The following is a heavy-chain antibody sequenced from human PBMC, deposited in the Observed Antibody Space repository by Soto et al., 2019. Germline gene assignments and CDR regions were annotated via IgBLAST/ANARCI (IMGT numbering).Heavy chain of an antibody. CDR2: IYPGDSDT. CDR1: GYSFAGYW. CDR3: ARLPGVRGVFDGFNV. J-gene: IGHJ3*01. V-gene: IGHV5-51*01. D-gene: IGHD3-10*01. Sequence: GESLKISCKGSGYSFAGYWIGWVRQMPGKGLDWMGVIYPGDSDTRYCPSFHGQVTISADKSISTAYLQWSSLKASDTAMYFCARLPGVRGVFDGFNVWGQGTMVTVSS.